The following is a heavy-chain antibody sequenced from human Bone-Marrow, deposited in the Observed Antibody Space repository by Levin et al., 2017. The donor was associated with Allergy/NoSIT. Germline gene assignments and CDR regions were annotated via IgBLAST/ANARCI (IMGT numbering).Heavy chain of an antibody. CDR2: INPNSGST. J-gene: IGHJ5*02. Sequence: ASVKVSCKASGYTFTGYYLYWMRQAPGQGLEWMGWINPNSGSTNYAQKFQGRVTLTRDTSISTAYMELTRLRSDDTAVYYCARDPVGGSRRGTWFDPWGQGTLVTVSS. V-gene: IGHV1-2*02. D-gene: IGHD6-19*01. CDR1: GYTFTGYY. CDR3: ARDPVGGSRRGTWFDP.